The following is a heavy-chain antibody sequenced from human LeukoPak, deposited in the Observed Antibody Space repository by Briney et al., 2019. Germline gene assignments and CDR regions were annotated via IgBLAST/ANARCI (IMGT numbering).Heavy chain of an antibody. V-gene: IGHV1-69*13. CDR3: ASKGISYYDILTGHYFDY. Sequence: PVASVKVSCKASGGTFSSYAISWVRQAPGQGLEWMGGIIPIFGTANYAQKFQGRVTITADESTSTAYMELSSLRSEDTAVYYCASKGISYYDILTGHYFDYWGQGTLVTVSS. CDR2: IIPIFGTA. CDR1: GGTFSSYA. D-gene: IGHD3-9*01. J-gene: IGHJ4*02.